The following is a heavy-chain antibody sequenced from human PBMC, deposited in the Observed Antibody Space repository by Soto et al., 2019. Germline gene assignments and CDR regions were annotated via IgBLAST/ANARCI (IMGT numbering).Heavy chain of an antibody. J-gene: IGHJ6*02. D-gene: IGHD2-8*01. CDR2: IIPISGTT. CDR1: GDVFRSYG. V-gene: IGHV1-69*13. Sequence: GASVTVSCKASGDVFRSYGINWVRQAPGQGLEWMGGIIPISGTTNYAQKFQGRVAITADESTDTVYMELSRLRSEDTAVYFCARVRCFNGLCHTADYGMDVWGQGTTVTVS. CDR3: ARVRCFNGLCHTADYGMDV.